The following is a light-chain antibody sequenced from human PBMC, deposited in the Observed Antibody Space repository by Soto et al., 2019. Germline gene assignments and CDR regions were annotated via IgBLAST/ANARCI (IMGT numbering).Light chain of an antibody. CDR2: GAS. Sequence: EIVLTQSPGTLSLSPGERATLSCRASQSVSSSYLAWYQQKPGQAPRLLIYGASSRATGIPDRFSGSGSGTDFTLTISRLEPEDFAVYYCQQYGSSPVLTFGGGTKVDIK. J-gene: IGKJ4*01. V-gene: IGKV3-20*01. CDR3: QQYGSSPVLT. CDR1: QSVSSSY.